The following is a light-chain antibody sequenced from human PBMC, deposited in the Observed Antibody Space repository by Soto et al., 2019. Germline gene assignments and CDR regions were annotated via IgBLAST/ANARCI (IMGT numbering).Light chain of an antibody. CDR3: QSYDSSLTDSRV. CDR1: SSNIGAGYD. Sequence: HSVLTQPPSLSGAPGQRVIISCTGSSSNIGAGYDVHWYQQLPGAAPQLLIFDNNYRPSGVPDRFSGSKSGTSAYLAITGLQSEDEAPYYCQSYDSSLTDSRVFGGGTKLTVL. CDR2: DNN. V-gene: IGLV1-40*01. J-gene: IGLJ3*02.